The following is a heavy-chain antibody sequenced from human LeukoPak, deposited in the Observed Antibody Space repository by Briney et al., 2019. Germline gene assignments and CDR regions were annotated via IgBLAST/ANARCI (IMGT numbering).Heavy chain of an antibody. D-gene: IGHD6-13*01. CDR2: ISPSTTHT. J-gene: IGHJ4*02. Sequence: GGSLRLSCSASGFTFSNCAMHWVRQAPGKGLEWVSYISPSTTHTPYAASVKGRFTISRDNAENSLYLQMDSLRAEDTALYYCARVVTTAAAGTVDYWGQGTLVTVSS. V-gene: IGHV3-21*05. CDR1: GFTFSNCA. CDR3: ARVVTTAAAGTVDY.